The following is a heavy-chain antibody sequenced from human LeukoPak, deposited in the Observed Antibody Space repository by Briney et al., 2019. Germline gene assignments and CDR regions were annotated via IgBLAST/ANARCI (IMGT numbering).Heavy chain of an antibody. D-gene: IGHD5-12*01. CDR1: GGSVSNDY. J-gene: IGHJ4*02. CDR2: IQYRGST. V-gene: IGHV4-59*02. CDR3: ARGGSQFDY. Sequence: PSETLSLTCSVSGGSVSNDYWSWIRQTPEKGLEWIDYIQYRGSTFYNPSLRSRVTISLDTSKNQFSLELASVTAADTAVYYCARGGSQFDYWGQGALVTVSS.